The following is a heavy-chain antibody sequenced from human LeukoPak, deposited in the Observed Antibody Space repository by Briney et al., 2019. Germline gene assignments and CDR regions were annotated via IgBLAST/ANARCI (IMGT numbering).Heavy chain of an antibody. Sequence: GASLRLSCAASGFTFSSYDMHWVRQATGKGLEWVSAIGTAGDTYYPGSVKGRFTISRENAKNSLYLQMNSLRAGDTAVYYCARQVGTRRSGGFDPWGQGTLVTVSS. J-gene: IGHJ5*02. V-gene: IGHV3-13*01. CDR1: GFTFSSYD. D-gene: IGHD2-21*02. CDR2: IGTAGDT. CDR3: ARQVGTRRSGGFDP.